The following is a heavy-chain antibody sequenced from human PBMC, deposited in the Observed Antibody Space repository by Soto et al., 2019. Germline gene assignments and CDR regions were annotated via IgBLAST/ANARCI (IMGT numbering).Heavy chain of an antibody. V-gene: IGHV3-74*01. CDR1: GFTFSDYW. CDR3: ANSNWLDP. Sequence: EVQLVESGGGLVQPGGSLRLSCAASGFTFSDYWMNWVRQAPGKGLVWVSRIDSDGSSTSYADSVKGRFTISRDNAKNTLFLKRNGWRPGERAVYSGANSNWLDPWGQGTLVTVSS. J-gene: IGHJ5*02. CDR2: IDSDGSST.